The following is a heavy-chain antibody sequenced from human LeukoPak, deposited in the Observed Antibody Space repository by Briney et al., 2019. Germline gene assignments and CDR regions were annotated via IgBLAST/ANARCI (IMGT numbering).Heavy chain of an antibody. D-gene: IGHD3-10*01. Sequence: GGSLRLSCAAPGFSFSTTWMSWVRQAPGKGLEWVAIIQHDGGVTFYVDSVKGRFTISRDNAKNSYLQMNSLRAEDTAVYYCARDAHAYGRGSPHYWGQETLVTVSS. CDR1: GFSFSTTW. CDR3: ARDAHAYGRGSPHY. J-gene: IGHJ4*02. CDR2: IQHDGGVT. V-gene: IGHV3-7*03.